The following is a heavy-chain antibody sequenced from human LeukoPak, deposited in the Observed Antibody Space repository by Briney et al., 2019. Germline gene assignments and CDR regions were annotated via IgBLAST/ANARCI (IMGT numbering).Heavy chain of an antibody. V-gene: IGHV4-30-2*01. D-gene: IGHD2-15*01. CDR2: IYHSGST. Sequence: SQTLPLTCAVSGGSISSGGYSWSWIRQPPGKGLEWIGYIYHSGSTYYNPSLKSRVTISVDRSKNQFSLKLSSVTAADTAVYYCARDPGYCSGGSCIHWFDPWGQGTLVTASS. CDR3: ARDPGYCSGGSCIHWFDP. CDR1: GGSISSGGYS. J-gene: IGHJ5*02.